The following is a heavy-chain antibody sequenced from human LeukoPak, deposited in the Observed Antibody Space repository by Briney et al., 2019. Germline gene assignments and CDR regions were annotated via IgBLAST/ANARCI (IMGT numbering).Heavy chain of an antibody. V-gene: IGHV3-7*01. Sequence: GGSLRLSCAASGFTFSSYWMSWVRQAPGKGLEWVANIKQDGSEKYYVDSVKGRFTISRDNAKNSLYLQMNSLRAEDTAVYYCARVQARRGQYSSSPKLYYFDYWGQGTLVTVSS. CDR2: IKQDGSEK. J-gene: IGHJ4*02. D-gene: IGHD6-13*01. CDR3: ARVQARRGQYSSSPKLYYFDY. CDR1: GFTFSSYW.